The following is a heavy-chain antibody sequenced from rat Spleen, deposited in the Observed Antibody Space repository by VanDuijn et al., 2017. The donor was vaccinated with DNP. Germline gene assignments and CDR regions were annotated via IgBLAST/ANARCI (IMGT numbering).Heavy chain of an antibody. CDR3: VRERTGVDY. CDR1: GFNFNDYW. V-gene: IGHV4-2*01. Sequence: EVKLVESGGGLVQPGRSLKLSFAASGFNFNDYWMGWVRQAPGKGLEWIGEINKDSRTIKYTPSLKDKFTISRDNAQNTLYLQMSKLGSEDTAVYYCVRERTGVDYWGQGVLVTVSS. D-gene: IGHD1-4*01. J-gene: IGHJ2*01. CDR2: INKDSRTI.